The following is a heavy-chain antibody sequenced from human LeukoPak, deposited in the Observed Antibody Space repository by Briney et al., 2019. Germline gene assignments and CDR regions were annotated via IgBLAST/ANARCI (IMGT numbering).Heavy chain of an antibody. CDR1: GGSISSSSYY. V-gene: IGHV4-39*07. CDR2: IYYSGST. D-gene: IGHD2-15*01. Sequence: SETLSLTCTVSGGSISSSSYYWGWIRQPPGKGLEWIGSIYYSGSTYYNPSLKSRVTISVDTSKNQFSLKLSSVTAADTAVYYCASLPTEDIVVVVAAPNGWFDPWGQGTLVTVSS. J-gene: IGHJ5*02. CDR3: ASLPTEDIVVVVAAPNGWFDP.